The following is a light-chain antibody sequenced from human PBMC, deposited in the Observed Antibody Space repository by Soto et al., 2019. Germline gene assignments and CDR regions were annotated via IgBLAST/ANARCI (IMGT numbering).Light chain of an antibody. CDR1: QSLNNY. CDR3: QQYNSYSPDT. V-gene: IGKV1-5*01. J-gene: IGKJ1*01. CDR2: DAS. Sequence: DIQMTQSPSTLSASVGDRVTITCRASQSLNNYLAWYQQKPGKAPKLLIYDASTLERGVPSRFSGSGSGTEFTLTISRLQPDDFATYYCQQYNSYSPDTFGQGTKVDIK.